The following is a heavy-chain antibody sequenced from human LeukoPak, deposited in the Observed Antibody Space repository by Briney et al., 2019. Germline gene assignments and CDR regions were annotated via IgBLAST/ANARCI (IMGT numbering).Heavy chain of an antibody. CDR3: AREYSSSSGRAFDI. J-gene: IGHJ3*02. Sequence: GGSLRLSCAASGFTFSSYGMNWVRQAPGKGLEWVSYIRTSSSTTYYADSVKGRFTISRDNANNSLYLQMSSLRPEDTAVYYCAREYSSSSGRAFDIWGHGTMVTVSS. D-gene: IGHD6-6*01. CDR1: GFTFSSYG. V-gene: IGHV3-48*01. CDR2: IRTSSSTT.